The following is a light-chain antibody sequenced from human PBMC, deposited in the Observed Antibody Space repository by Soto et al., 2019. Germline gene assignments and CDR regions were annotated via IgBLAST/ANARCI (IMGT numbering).Light chain of an antibody. V-gene: IGKV1-9*01. CDR1: QGISSY. CDR2: AAS. J-gene: IGKJ4*01. Sequence: DIQLTQSPSFLSASVGDRVTITCRASQGISSYLAWYQQNPGKAPKLLIYAASTLQSGVPSRFSGSGSGTEFTLTISSLQPEDFATYYCQQLNNYPLTFGGGTKVEIK. CDR3: QQLNNYPLT.